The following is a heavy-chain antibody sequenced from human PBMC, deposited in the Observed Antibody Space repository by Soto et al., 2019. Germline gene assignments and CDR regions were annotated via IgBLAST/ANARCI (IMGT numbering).Heavy chain of an antibody. CDR3: AKDRSDYYDSSGYIAEYFQH. CDR1: GFTFSSYA. Sequence: GGSLRLSCAASGFTFSSYATSWVRQAPGKGLEWVSAISGSGGSTYYADSVKGRFTISRDNSKNTLYLQMNSLRAEDTAVYYCAKDRSDYYDSSGYIAEYFQHWGQGTLVTVSS. D-gene: IGHD3-22*01. V-gene: IGHV3-23*01. J-gene: IGHJ1*01. CDR2: ISGSGGST.